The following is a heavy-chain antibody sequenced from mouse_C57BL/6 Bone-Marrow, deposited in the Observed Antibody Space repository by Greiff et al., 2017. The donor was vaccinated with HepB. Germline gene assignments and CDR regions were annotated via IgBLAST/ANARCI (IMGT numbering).Heavy chain of an antibody. Sequence: QVQLQQPGAELVKPGASVKLSCKASGYTFTSYWMHWVKQRPGQGLEWIGMIHPNSGSTNYNEKFKSKATLTVDKSSSTASMQLSSLTSEDSAVYYCARRRLRSLAYWGQGTLVTVSA. J-gene: IGHJ3*01. D-gene: IGHD2-4*01. CDR1: GYTFTSYW. V-gene: IGHV1-64*01. CDR2: IHPNSGST. CDR3: ARRRLRSLAY.